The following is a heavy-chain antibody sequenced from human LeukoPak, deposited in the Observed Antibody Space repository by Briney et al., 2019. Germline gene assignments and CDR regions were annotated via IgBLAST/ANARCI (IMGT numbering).Heavy chain of an antibody. J-gene: IGHJ6*04. D-gene: IGHD3-10*01. Sequence: GGSLRLSCAASGFTFSSYGMHWVRQAPGKGLEWVAVISYDGSNKYYADSVKGRFTISRDNSKNTLYLQMNSLRAEDTAVYYCAKDLYYGSGIYCYYYGMDVWGKGTTVTVSS. CDR2: ISYDGSNK. V-gene: IGHV3-30*18. CDR1: GFTFSSYG. CDR3: AKDLYYGSGIYCYYYGMDV.